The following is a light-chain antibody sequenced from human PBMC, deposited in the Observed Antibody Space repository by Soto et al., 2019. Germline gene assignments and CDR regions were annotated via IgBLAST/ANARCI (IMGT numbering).Light chain of an antibody. Sequence: DIQMPQSPSSLSASVGDRVTITCQASQDISTYVNWYKQKPVKAPKLLIYDASNLETGVPSRFSGSGSGTDCSSTNSCAHPEDSATYYEQQYDNLPPSMAFGGGTKVV. CDR2: DAS. J-gene: IGKJ4*01. V-gene: IGKV1-33*01. CDR1: QDISTY. CDR3: QQYDNLPPSMA.